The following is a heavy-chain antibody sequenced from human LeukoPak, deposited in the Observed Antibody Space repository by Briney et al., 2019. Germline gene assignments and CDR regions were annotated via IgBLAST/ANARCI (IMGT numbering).Heavy chain of an antibody. V-gene: IGHV3-30*18. CDR1: GFTFSTYG. CDR3: AKTSLSDPSGHYYYMDV. Sequence: SGRSLRLSCAASGFTFSTYGMYWVRQAPGKGLEWVTVISYDGNKKYYADSVKARFTISRDNSQNTVSLQLNNLRIEDTALYYCAKTSLSDPSGHYYYMDVWGKGTTVTVSS. CDR2: ISYDGNKK. D-gene: IGHD3-3*01. J-gene: IGHJ6*03.